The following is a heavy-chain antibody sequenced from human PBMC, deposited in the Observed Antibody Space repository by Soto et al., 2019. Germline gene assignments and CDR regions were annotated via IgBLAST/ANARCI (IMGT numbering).Heavy chain of an antibody. CDR2: MYYTGST. Sequence: SETLSLTCTGSGDSIRDNYWSWIRQPPGKTLEWIGYMYYTGSTNYNPSLKSRVTMSVDTSKNQFSLKLSSVTAADTAVYYCARHPRFGESDYWGQGTLVTVSS. J-gene: IGHJ4*02. CDR3: ARHPRFGESDY. CDR1: GDSIRDNY. V-gene: IGHV4-59*08. D-gene: IGHD3-10*01.